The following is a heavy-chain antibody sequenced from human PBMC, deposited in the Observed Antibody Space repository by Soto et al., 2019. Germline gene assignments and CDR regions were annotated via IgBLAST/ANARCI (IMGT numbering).Heavy chain of an antibody. CDR2: IIPILGIA. V-gene: IGHV1-69*02. D-gene: IGHD4-17*01. CDR3: ARDTKTTVTTWLRN. Sequence: QVQLVQSGAEVKKPGSSVKVSCKASGGTFSSYTISWVRQAPGQGLEWMGRIIPILGIANYAQKFQGRVTITADKSTSTAYMELSCLRSEDTAVYYCARDTKTTVTTWLRNWGQGTLVTVSS. CDR1: GGTFSSYT. J-gene: IGHJ4*02.